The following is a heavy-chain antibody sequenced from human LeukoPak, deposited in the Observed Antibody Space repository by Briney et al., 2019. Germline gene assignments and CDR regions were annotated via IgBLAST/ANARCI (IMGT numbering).Heavy chain of an antibody. V-gene: IGHV4-31*03. J-gene: IGHJ4*02. CDR3: AREGGGSSWYGIDY. Sequence: SQTLSLTCTVSGGSISSGGYYWSWIRQHPGKGLEWIGYIYYSGSTYYNPSLKSRVNISVDTSKNQFSLKLSSVTAADTAVYYCAREGGGSSWYGIDYWGQGTLVTVSS. D-gene: IGHD6-13*01. CDR1: GGSISSGGYY. CDR2: IYYSGST.